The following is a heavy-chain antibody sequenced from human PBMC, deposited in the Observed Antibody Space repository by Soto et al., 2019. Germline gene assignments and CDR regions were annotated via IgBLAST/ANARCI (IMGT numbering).Heavy chain of an antibody. CDR1: GGSFSDYF. CDR2: INHSGST. Sequence: KPSETLSLTCAVYGGSFSDYFWSWLRQPPGKGLEWIGEINHSGSTTYNPALKSRVTISRDTSKNHFSLHLRSVTAADTAVYYCASSIVRWFDPWGQGTLVTVSS. V-gene: IGHV4-34*01. J-gene: IGHJ5*02. CDR3: ASSIVRWFDP. D-gene: IGHD2-15*01.